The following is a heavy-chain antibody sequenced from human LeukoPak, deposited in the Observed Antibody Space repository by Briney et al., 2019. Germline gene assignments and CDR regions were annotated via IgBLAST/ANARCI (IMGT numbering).Heavy chain of an antibody. V-gene: IGHV4-61*02. CDR3: ARGRGGTYYWYDP. CDR2: SYISGST. D-gene: IGHD1-26*01. Sequence: PSQTLSLTCTVSGGSINSDSYQWSWIRQPAGKGMEWIGRSYISGSTNYNPSLKNRATISVDTSKNQFSLKLTSVTAADTAVYYCARGRGGTYYWYDPWGQGTLVTVSS. J-gene: IGHJ5*02. CDR1: GGSINSDSYQ.